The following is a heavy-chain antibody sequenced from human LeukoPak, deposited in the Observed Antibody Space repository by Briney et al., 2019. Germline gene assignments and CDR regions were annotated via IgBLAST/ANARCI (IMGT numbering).Heavy chain of an antibody. Sequence: GGPLRLSCEASGFTFSSYAMSWVRQAPGKGLEWVSAISGSGGSTYYADSVKGRFTISRDNSKNTLYLQMNSLRAEDTAVYYCAKLAVAGYYFDYWGQGTLVTVSS. V-gene: IGHV3-23*01. CDR1: GFTFSSYA. CDR2: ISGSGGST. CDR3: AKLAVAGYYFDY. J-gene: IGHJ4*02. D-gene: IGHD6-19*01.